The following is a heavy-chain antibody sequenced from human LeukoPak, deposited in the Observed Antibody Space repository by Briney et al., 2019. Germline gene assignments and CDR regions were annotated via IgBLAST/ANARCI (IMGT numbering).Heavy chain of an antibody. D-gene: IGHD3-22*01. V-gene: IGHV4-30-4*01. CDR3: GRGADYYDSSGWIDY. Sequence: SETLSLTSTVSGGSISSGDYYWSWIRQPPGKGLEWIGYIYYSGSTYYNPSLKSRVTISVDTSKNQFSLKLSSVTAADTAVYYCGRGADYYDSSGWIDYWGQGTLVTVSS. CDR2: IYYSGST. CDR1: GGSISSGDYY. J-gene: IGHJ4*02.